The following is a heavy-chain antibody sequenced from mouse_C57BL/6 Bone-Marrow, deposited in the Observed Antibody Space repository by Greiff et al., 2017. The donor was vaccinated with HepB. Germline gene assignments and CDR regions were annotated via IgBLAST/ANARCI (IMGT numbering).Heavy chain of an antibody. CDR3: THYGSSYWYFDV. Sequence: EVQLQESGGGLVQPGGSMKLSCAASGFTFSDAWMDWVRQSPEKGLEWVAEIRNKANNHATYYAESVKGRFTISRDDSKSSVYLQMNSLRAEDTGIYYCTHYGSSYWYFDVWGTGTTVTVSS. V-gene: IGHV6-6*01. CDR1: GFTFSDAW. D-gene: IGHD1-1*01. CDR2: IRNKANNHAT. J-gene: IGHJ1*03.